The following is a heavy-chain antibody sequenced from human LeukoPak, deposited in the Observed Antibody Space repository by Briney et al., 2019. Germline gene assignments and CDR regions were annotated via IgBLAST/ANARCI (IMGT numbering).Heavy chain of an antibody. CDR1: GFTFSSYS. J-gene: IGHJ5*02. CDR2: ISSSSSYI. Sequence: GGSLRLSCAASGFTFSSYSMNWVRQAPGKGLEWVSSISSSSSYIYYADSVKGRFTISRDNAKSSLSLQMNSLRAEDTAVYYCARDAIPYYYDSSGYYHWGQGTLVTVSS. D-gene: IGHD3-22*01. CDR3: ARDAIPYYYDSSGYYH. V-gene: IGHV3-21*01.